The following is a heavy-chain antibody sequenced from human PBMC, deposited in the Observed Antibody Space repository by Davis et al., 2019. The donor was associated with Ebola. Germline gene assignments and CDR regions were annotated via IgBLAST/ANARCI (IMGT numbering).Heavy chain of an antibody. CDR3: AKDEGISGAYCGGDCYPFDY. D-gene: IGHD2-21*01. CDR2: ISGSGGST. CDR1: GFTFSSYA. Sequence: GESLKISCAASGFTFSSYAMSWVRQAPGKGLEWVSAISGSGGSTYYADSVKGRFTISRDNSKNTLYLQMNSLRAEDTAVYYCAKDEGISGAYCGGDCYPFDYWGQGTLVTVSS. V-gene: IGHV3-23*01. J-gene: IGHJ4*02.